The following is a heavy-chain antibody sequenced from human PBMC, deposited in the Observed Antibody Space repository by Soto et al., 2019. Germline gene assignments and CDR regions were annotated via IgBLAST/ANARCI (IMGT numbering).Heavy chain of an antibody. CDR3: ARQCRGVTCHCFGP. CDR1: SGSISSTIYS. CDR2: IFYSGRT. V-gene: IGHV4-39*01. J-gene: IGHJ5*02. D-gene: IGHD2-15*01. Sequence: QLQLQESGPGLVKPSETLSLTCTVSSGSISSTIYSWDWIRQPPGKGLEWIGSIFYSGRTYYNPSLASRVTMSVDTSKNQFSLTLTSVTAADTAVYYCARQCRGVTCHCFGPWGQGTLVTVSS.